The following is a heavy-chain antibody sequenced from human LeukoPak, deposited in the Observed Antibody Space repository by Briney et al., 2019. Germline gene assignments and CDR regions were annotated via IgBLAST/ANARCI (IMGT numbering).Heavy chain of an antibody. Sequence: GGSLRLPCAASGFTFSSYSMNWVRQAPGKGLEWVSSISSSSSYIYYADSVKGRFTISRDNAKNSLYLQMNSLRAEDTAVYYCASPGARSSSWFFDYWGQGTLVTVSS. J-gene: IGHJ4*02. CDR1: GFTFSSYS. CDR2: ISSSSSYI. V-gene: IGHV3-21*01. CDR3: ASPGARSSSWFFDY. D-gene: IGHD6-13*01.